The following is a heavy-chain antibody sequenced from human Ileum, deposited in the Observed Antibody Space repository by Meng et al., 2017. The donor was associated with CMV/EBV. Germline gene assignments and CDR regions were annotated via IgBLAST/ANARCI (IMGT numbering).Heavy chain of an antibody. Sequence: AGGSISRANWWTWVRQTPGKGLEWIGEVYRGGNAMYNPSLQSRLTISVDDSTNQVSLRLRSVTAADTAMYYCTTGSAYSPPGQFHQWGQGTLVTVSS. CDR2: VYRGGNA. CDR3: TTGSAYSPPGQFHQ. J-gene: IGHJ4*02. V-gene: IGHV4-4*02. D-gene: IGHD3-22*01. CDR1: GGSISRANW.